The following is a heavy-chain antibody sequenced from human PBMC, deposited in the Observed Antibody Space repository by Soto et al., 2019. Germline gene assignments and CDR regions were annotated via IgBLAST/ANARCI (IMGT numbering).Heavy chain of an antibody. CDR1: SGSISSSNW. CDR3: ARDGGQWLVPGRYYYMDV. V-gene: IGHV4-4*02. D-gene: IGHD6-19*01. Sequence: SETLSLTCAVSSGSISSSNWWSWVRQPPGKGLEWIGEIYHSGSTNYNPSLKSRVTISVDKSKNQFSLKLSSVTAADTAVYYCARDGGQWLVPGRYYYMDVWGKGTTVTAP. J-gene: IGHJ6*03. CDR2: IYHSGST.